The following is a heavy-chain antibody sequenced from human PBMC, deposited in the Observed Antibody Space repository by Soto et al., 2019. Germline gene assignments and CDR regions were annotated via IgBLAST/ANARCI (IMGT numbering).Heavy chain of an antibody. CDR1: GGSFSGYY. J-gene: IGHJ4*02. V-gene: IGHV4-34*01. CDR3: ARRGQQLVKPYDY. CDR2: INHSGST. Sequence: SETLSLTCAVYGGSFSGYYWSWIRQPPGKGLEWIGEINHSGSTNYNPSLKSRVTISVDTSKNQFSLKLSSVTAADTAVYYCARRGQQLVKPYDYCGQGTLVTVSS. D-gene: IGHD6-13*01.